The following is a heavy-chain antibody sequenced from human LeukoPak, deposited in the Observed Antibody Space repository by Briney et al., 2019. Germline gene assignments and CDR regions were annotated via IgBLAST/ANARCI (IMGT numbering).Heavy chain of an antibody. Sequence: SGGSLRLSCAASGFTFSSYAMSWVRQAPGKGLEWVSAISGSGGNTYYADSVKGRFTVSRDNSKNTLYLQMNSLTAEDTAVYYCATEKGDSPDYWGQGTLVTVSS. D-gene: IGHD3-16*01. J-gene: IGHJ4*02. V-gene: IGHV3-23*01. CDR1: GFTFSSYA. CDR3: ATEKGDSPDY. CDR2: ISGSGGNT.